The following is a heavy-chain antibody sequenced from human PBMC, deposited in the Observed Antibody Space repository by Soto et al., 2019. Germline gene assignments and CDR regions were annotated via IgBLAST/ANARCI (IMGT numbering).Heavy chain of an antibody. Sequence: GGSLRLSCATSGFTFSTYGMSWVRQAPGKGLQWVSGIEGNGRTTSYVDSVKGRFTISRDNSKNTLYLQMNSLRAEDTAVYSCAKDRRLLILYHFDSWGQGTLVTVSS. V-gene: IGHV3-23*01. CDR1: GFTFSTYG. D-gene: IGHD1-1*01. J-gene: IGHJ4*02. CDR3: AKDRRLLILYHFDS. CDR2: IEGNGRTT.